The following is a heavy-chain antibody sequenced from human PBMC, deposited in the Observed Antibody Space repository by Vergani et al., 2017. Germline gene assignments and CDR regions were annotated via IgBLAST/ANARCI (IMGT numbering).Heavy chain of an antibody. D-gene: IGHD1-26*01. V-gene: IGHV1-18*01. CDR1: GYTFIIYG. J-gene: IGHJ4*02. Sequence: QVQLVQSGAELKKSGASVQVSCKSSGYTFIIYGITWVRQAPGQGLEWMGWIIPYNGNTNFTQKFQGRLTMTTDTSTSTAYMELRSLRADDTALYYCARTYVCSLVGTNGGRPPIDFWGQGALVTVAS. CDR2: IIPYNGNT. CDR3: ARTYVCSLVGTNGGRPPIDF.